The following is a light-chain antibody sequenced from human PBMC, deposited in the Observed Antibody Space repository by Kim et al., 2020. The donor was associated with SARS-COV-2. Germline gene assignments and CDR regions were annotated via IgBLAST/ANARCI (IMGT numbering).Light chain of an antibody. J-gene: IGLJ2*01. CDR2: YDS. CDR3: QVWDSSSDLHVV. Sequence: SYELTQPPSVSVAPGKTARITCGGNNIGSKSVHWYQQKPGQAPVLVIYYDSDRPSGIPERFSGSNSGNTATLTISRVEAGDEADYYCQVWDSSSDLHVVFGGGTQLTV. CDR1: NIGSKS. V-gene: IGLV3-21*04.